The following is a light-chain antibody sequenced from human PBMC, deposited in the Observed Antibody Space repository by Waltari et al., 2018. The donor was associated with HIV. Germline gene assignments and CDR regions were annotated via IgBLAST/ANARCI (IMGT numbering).Light chain of an antibody. CDR2: AVS. Sequence: QSALPQPASVSGSPGQSLTLSCNGTTPVIAAYNYVSCSQRHPDKAPKLIIFAVSNRPSGISSRFSGSKSGNTASLTISGLQAEDEADYYCCSYTKLTTHYVLFGGGTKLTVL. CDR3: CSYTKLTTHYVL. CDR1: TPVIAAYNY. J-gene: IGLJ2*01. V-gene: IGLV2-14*03.